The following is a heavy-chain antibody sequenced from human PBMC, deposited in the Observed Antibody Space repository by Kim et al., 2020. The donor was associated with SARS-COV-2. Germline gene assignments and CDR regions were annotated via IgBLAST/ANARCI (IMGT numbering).Heavy chain of an antibody. CDR1: GYTFTSYA. CDR3: ARDGGLLPPTYYYYYMDV. J-gene: IGHJ6*03. V-gene: IGHV7-4-1*02. CDR2: INTNTGNP. D-gene: IGHD2-15*01. Sequence: ASVKVSCKASGYTFTSYAMNWVRQAPGQGLEWMGWINTNTGNPTYAQGFTGRFVFSLDTSVSTAYLQISSLKAEDTAVYYCARDGGLLPPTYYYYYMDVWGKGSSVSASS.